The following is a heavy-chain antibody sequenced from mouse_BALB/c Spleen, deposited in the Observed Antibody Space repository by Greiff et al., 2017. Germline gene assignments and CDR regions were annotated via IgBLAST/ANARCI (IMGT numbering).Heavy chain of an antibody. Sequence: QVQLQQPGAELVKPGASVKLSCKASGYTFTSYWMHWVKQRPGQGLEWIGEIDPSDSYTNYNQKFKGKATLTVDKSSSTAYMQLSSLTSEDSAVYYCARSGGSSLFDDWGQGTTLTGSS. CDR3: ARSGGSSLFDD. CDR2: IDPSDSYT. J-gene: IGHJ2*01. CDR1: GYTFTSYW. V-gene: IGHV1-69*02. D-gene: IGHD1-1*01.